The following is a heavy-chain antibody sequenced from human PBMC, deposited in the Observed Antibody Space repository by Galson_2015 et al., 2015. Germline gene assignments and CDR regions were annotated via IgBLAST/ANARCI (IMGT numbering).Heavy chain of an antibody. CDR2: ISAYNGNT. CDR1: GYTFTSYG. J-gene: IGHJ6*02. CDR3: ARASISSSSLIDGMDV. D-gene: IGHD6-6*01. Sequence: SVKVSCKASGYTFTSYGISWVRQAPGQGLEWMGWISAYNGNTNYAQKLQGRVTMTTDTSTSTAYMELRSLRSDDTAVYYCARASISSSSLIDGMDVWGQGTTVTVSS. V-gene: IGHV1-18*01.